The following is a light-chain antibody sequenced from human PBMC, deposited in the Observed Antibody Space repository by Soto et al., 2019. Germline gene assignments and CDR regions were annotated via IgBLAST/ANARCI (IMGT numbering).Light chain of an antibody. V-gene: IGKV3-11*01. CDR3: QQRSKWPLT. Sequence: EIVLTQSPATLSLSPGERATLSCRASQSVSSYLAWYQQKPGQAPRLLIYDASNRATGIPARFSGSGSGTDFTLTITRLDPEDFEPSFCQQRSKWPLTFGGGTKV. CDR1: QSVSSY. CDR2: DAS. J-gene: IGKJ4*01.